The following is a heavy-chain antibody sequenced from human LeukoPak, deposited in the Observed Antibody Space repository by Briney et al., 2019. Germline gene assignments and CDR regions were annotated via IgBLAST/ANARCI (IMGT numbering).Heavy chain of an antibody. CDR2: ISYDGSNK. D-gene: IGHD6-19*01. V-gene: IGHV3-30*04. CDR1: GFTFSSYA. J-gene: IGHJ4*02. Sequence: GRSLRLSCAASGFTFSSYAMHWVRQAPGKGLEWVAVISYDGSNKYYADSVKGRFTISRDNSKNTLYLQMNSLRAEDTAVYHCSGGSGWTSEYWGRGTLVTVSS. CDR3: SGGSGWTSEY.